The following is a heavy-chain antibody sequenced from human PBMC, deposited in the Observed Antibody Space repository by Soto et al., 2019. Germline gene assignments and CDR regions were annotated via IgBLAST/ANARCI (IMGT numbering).Heavy chain of an antibody. CDR3: ARVWWFGEKEYFQN. CDR2: IDWNDDK. D-gene: IGHD2-21*01. Sequence: ESGPTLVSPPQTLTLTCTISGFSLSTDGMCVSWIRQPPGKALEWLARIDWNDDKYYSTSLKTRLTISKDTSKNQAVLTMTKLDPADTATYYCARVWWFGEKEYFQNWGQGTLVTVSS. V-gene: IGHV2-70*11. J-gene: IGHJ1*01. CDR1: GFSLSTDGMC.